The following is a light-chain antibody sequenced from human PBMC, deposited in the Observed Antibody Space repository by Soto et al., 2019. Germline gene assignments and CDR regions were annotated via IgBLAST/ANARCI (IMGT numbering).Light chain of an antibody. J-gene: IGKJ3*01. CDR2: KAS. Sequence: DIQMTQSPSTLSASVGDRVTITCRASQSISSWLAWYQQKPGKAPKPLIYKASSLESGVPSRFSGSGSGTEFTLTISSLQPGDFATYYCQQYNSYSLFTFGPGTKVDIK. V-gene: IGKV1-5*03. CDR3: QQYNSYSLFT. CDR1: QSISSW.